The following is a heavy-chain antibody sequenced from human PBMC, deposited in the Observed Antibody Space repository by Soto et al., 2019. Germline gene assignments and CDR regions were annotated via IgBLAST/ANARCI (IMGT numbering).Heavy chain of an antibody. CDR3: AKALARGEYPVDY. J-gene: IGHJ4*02. V-gene: IGHV3-23*01. D-gene: IGHD4-17*01. Sequence: GGSLRLSCAASGFTFSSYAMSWVRQAPGKGLEWVSALSSSGGTAYYADSVRGRFTISRDNSKNTLYLQVNSLRAEDTATYYCAKALARGEYPVDYWGQGTLVTLSS. CDR1: GFTFSSYA. CDR2: LSSSGGTA.